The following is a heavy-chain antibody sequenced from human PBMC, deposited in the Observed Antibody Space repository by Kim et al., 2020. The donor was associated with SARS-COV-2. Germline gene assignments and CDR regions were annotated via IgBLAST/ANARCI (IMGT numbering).Heavy chain of an antibody. CDR2: IFSSGST. J-gene: IGHJ4*02. CDR1: GGSISSYY. V-gene: IGHV4-4*07. CDR3: AVIPGLEIE. D-gene: IGHD2-2*02. Sequence: SETLSLTCTVSGGSISSYYWSWIRQPAGKGLEWIGRIFSSGSTSYNPSLKSRVTMSVDSSKNQFTLRLNSVTAADTAVYYCAVIPGLEIEWGQETPVTVS.